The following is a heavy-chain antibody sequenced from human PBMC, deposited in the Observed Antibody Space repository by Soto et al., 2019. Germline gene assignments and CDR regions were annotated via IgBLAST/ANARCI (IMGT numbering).Heavy chain of an antibody. Sequence: SETLSLTCTVSGGSISSYYWSWIRQPPGKGLEWIGYIYYSGSTNYNPSLKSRVTISVDTSKNQFSLKLSSVTAADTAVYYCARTYYYDSSGYYSRYFDYWGQGTLVTVS. V-gene: IGHV4-59*01. D-gene: IGHD3-22*01. CDR3: ARTYYYDSSGYYSRYFDY. CDR2: IYYSGST. J-gene: IGHJ4*02. CDR1: GGSISSYY.